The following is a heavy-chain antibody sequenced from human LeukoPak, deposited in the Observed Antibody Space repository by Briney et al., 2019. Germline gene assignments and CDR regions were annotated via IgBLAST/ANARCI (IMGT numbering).Heavy chain of an antibody. Sequence: GGSLRLPCAASGFTFSDYYMSWIRQAPGKGLEWVSYISSSGSTIYYADSVKGRFTISRDNAKNSLYLQMNSLRAEDTAMYYCARYYYDSSGYYYKDYWGQGTLVTVSS. J-gene: IGHJ4*02. CDR2: ISSSGSTI. V-gene: IGHV3-11*04. CDR3: ARYYYDSSGYYYKDY. CDR1: GFTFSDYY. D-gene: IGHD3-22*01.